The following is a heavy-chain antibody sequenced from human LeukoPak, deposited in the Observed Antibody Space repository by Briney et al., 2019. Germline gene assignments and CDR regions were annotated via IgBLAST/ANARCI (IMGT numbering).Heavy chain of an antibody. J-gene: IGHJ2*01. Sequence: SETLSLTCTVSGGSIISSSYYWGWIRQPPGKGLEWIGSLSYSGSTYYNPSLKSRVTLSVDTSNNQFSLKLNSVIAADTAVYYCARPSKSGGYNYWYFDLWGRGTLVTVSS. CDR1: GGSIISSSYY. CDR3: ARPSKSGGYNYWYFDL. D-gene: IGHD5-24*01. V-gene: IGHV4-39*01. CDR2: LSYSGST.